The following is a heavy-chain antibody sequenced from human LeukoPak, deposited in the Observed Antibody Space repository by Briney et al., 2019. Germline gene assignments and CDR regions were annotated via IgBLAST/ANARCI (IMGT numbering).Heavy chain of an antibody. D-gene: IGHD2-2*02. CDR2: IYPGDSDT. V-gene: IGHV5-51*01. CDR3: ARLHCSSTSCYTAGLSEFDP. J-gene: IGHJ5*02. Sequence: GASLQISCQGSGSTFTSYWIGWVRQLPGKGLEWMGIIYPGDSDTRYSPSFQGQVTISADKSISTAYLQWSSLEASDTAMYYCARLHCSSTSCYTAGLSEFDPWGQGTLVTVSS. CDR1: GSTFTSYW.